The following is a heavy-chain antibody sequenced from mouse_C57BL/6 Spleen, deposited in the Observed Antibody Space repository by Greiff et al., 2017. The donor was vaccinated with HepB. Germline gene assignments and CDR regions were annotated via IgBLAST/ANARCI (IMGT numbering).Heavy chain of an antibody. J-gene: IGHJ3*01. CDR2: INPGSGGT. D-gene: IGHD1-1*01. Sequence: VQLQESGAELVRPGTSVKVSCKASGYAFTNYLIEWVKQRPGQGLEWIGVINPGSGGTNYNEKFKGKATLTADKSSSTAYMQLSSLTSEDSAVYFCARRGVYEGFAYWGQGTLVTVSA. CDR3: ARRGVYEGFAY. CDR1: GYAFTNYL. V-gene: IGHV1-54*01.